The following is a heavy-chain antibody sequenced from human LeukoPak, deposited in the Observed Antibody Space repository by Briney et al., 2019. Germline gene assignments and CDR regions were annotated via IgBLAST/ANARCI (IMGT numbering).Heavy chain of an antibody. V-gene: IGHV4-4*07. CDR1: GGSISSYY. CDR2: IYTSGST. Sequence: SETLSLTCTVSGGSISSYYWSWIRQPAGKGLEWIGRIYTSGSTNYNPSLKSRVTMSVDTSKNQFSLKLSSVTAADTAVYYCARDRYYYDSSGSAFDIWGQGTMVTVSS. D-gene: IGHD3-22*01. CDR3: ARDRYYYDSSGSAFDI. J-gene: IGHJ3*02.